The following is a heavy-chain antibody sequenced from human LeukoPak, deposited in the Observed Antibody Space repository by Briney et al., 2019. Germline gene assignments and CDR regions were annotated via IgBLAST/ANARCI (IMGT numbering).Heavy chain of an antibody. J-gene: IGHJ5*02. CDR1: GFTFSNYG. Sequence: PGGSLRLSCAASGFTFSNYGMTWVRQAPGKGLEWVSSISSSSSYIYYADSLKGRFTTSRDNAKNSLYLQMNSLRAEDTAVYYCARKKFSSSWSARVSFDTWGQGALVTVSS. D-gene: IGHD6-13*01. CDR3: ARKKFSSSWSARVSFDT. CDR2: ISSSSSYI. V-gene: IGHV3-21*01.